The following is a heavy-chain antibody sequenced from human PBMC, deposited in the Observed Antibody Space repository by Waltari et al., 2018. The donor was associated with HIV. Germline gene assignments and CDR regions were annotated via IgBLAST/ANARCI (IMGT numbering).Heavy chain of an antibody. V-gene: IGHV3-23*01. J-gene: IGHJ4*02. D-gene: IGHD3-22*01. CDR2: LSGSGAST. Sequence: EVQLLESGGGLVQPGGSLRLSCAASGFTFSSYAMSWVRQAPGKGLGLVSALSGSGASTYYADSVKGRFTISRDNSKNTLYLQMNRLRADDTAVYYCAKDSNYDSSGPIDYWGQGTLVTVSS. CDR3: AKDSNYDSSGPIDY. CDR1: GFTFSSYA.